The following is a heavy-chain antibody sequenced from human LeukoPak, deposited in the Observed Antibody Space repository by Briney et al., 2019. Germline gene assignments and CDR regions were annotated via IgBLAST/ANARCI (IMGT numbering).Heavy chain of an antibody. Sequence: SQTLSLTCTVSGGSISSGSYYWSWIRQPAGKGLEWIGRIYTSGSTNYNPSLKSRVTISVDTFRNQFSLKLSSVTAADTAVYYCARCHSSGWYFYYYGMDVWGQGTTVTVSS. V-gene: IGHV4-61*02. CDR1: GGSISSGSYY. D-gene: IGHD6-19*01. J-gene: IGHJ6*02. CDR2: IYTSGST. CDR3: ARCHSSGWYFYYYGMDV.